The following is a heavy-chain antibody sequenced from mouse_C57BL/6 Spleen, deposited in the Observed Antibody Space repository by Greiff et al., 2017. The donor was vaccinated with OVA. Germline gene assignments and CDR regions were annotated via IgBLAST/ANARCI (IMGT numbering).Heavy chain of an antibody. J-gene: IGHJ2*01. CDR2: INPSNGGT. Sequence: QVHVKQSGTELVKPGASVKLSCKASGYTFTSYWMHWVKQRPGQGLEWIGNINPSNGGTNYNEKFKSKATLTVDKSSSTAYMQLSSLTSEDSAVYYCARGIYYDYPYYFDYWGQGTTLTVSS. V-gene: IGHV1-53*01. CDR3: ARGIYYDYPYYFDY. D-gene: IGHD2-4*01. CDR1: GYTFTSYW.